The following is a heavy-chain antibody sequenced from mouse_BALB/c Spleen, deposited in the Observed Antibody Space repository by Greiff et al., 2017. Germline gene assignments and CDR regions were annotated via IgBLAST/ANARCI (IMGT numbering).Heavy chain of an antibody. D-gene: IGHD2-4*01. CDR2: ISSGGSYT. Sequence: EVKLVESGGGLVKPGGSLKLSCAASGFTFSSYAMSWVRQSPEKRLEWVAEISSGGSYTYYPDTVTGRFTISRDNAKNTLYLEMSSLRSEDTAMYYCAIYDYDGRVYAMDYWGQGTSVTVSA. J-gene: IGHJ4*01. V-gene: IGHV5-9-4*01. CDR3: AIYDYDGRVYAMDY. CDR1: GFTFSSYA.